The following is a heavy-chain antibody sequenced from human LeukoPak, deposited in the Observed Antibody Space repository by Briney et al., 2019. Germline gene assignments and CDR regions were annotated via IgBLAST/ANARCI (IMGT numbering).Heavy chain of an antibody. J-gene: IGHJ4*02. Sequence: GGSLRLSCAASGFTFSSYWMHWVRQAPGKGLEWVSAISGSGGSTYYADSVKGRFTISRDNSKNTLYLQMNSLRAEDTAVYYCAKATIVVVVAAYYFDYWGQGTLVTVSS. CDR3: AKATIVVVVAAYYFDY. V-gene: IGHV3-23*01. D-gene: IGHD2-15*01. CDR2: ISGSGGST. CDR1: GFTFSSYW.